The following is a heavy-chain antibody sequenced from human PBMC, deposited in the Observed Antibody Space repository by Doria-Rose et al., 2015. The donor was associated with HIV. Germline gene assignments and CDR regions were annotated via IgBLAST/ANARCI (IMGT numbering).Heavy chain of an antibody. D-gene: IGHD3-10*01. Sequence: SWVRQMPGKGLEWMARIDPSDSYTNYSPSFQGHVTISADKSISTAYLQWSSLKGSDTAMYYCARHQVSKTRCDSGNFYPFYYYMDVWGKGTTVTVSS. CDR3: ARHQVSKTRCDSGNFYPFYYYMDV. J-gene: IGHJ6*03. V-gene: IGHV5-10-1*01. CDR2: IDPSDSYT.